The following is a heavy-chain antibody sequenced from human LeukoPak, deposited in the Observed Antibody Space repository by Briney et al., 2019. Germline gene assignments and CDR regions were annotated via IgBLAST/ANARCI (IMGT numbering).Heavy chain of an antibody. D-gene: IGHD1-26*01. CDR3: ARDVDHIVGARLVDY. J-gene: IGHJ4*02. V-gene: IGHV3-30*03. CDR1: GITFSSYG. Sequence: PGGTLRLSCAAFGITFSSYGMHWVRQAPGKGLEWVAVISYDGSNKYYADSVKGRFTISRDNAKNSLYLQMNSLRAEDTAVYYCARDVDHIVGARLVDYWGQGTLVTVSS. CDR2: ISYDGSNK.